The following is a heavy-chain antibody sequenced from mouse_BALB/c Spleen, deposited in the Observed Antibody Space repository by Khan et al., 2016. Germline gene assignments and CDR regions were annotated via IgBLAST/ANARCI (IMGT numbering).Heavy chain of an antibody. Sequence: VQLQQPGAELVKPGASVKLSCTASGFNIKDTYMHWVKQRPEQGLEWIGRIDPANGNTKYDPKFPGKATITAAHSSNPAYLQLSSLASEDTAVYYCARSPYDDDVGFAYWGQGTLVTVSA. CDR2: IDPANGNT. CDR1: GFNIKDTY. J-gene: IGHJ3*01. CDR3: ARSPYDDDVGFAY. D-gene: IGHD2-4*01. V-gene: IGHV14-3*02.